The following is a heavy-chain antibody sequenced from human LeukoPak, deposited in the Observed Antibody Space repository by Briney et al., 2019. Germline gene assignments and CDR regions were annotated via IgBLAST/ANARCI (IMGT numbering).Heavy chain of an antibody. CDR2: MNPNSGNT. D-gene: IGHD6-6*01. V-gene: IGHV1-8*03. Sequence: ASVKVSCKASGYTFTSYDINWVRQATGQGLEWMGWMNPNSGNTGYAQKFQGRVTITRNTSISTAYMELGSLRFEDTAVYYCARGGSIAVYDYWGQGTLVTVSS. J-gene: IGHJ4*02. CDR3: ARGGSIAVYDY. CDR1: GYTFTSYD.